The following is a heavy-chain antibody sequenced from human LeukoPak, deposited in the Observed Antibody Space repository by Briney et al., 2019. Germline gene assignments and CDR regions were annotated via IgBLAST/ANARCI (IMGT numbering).Heavy chain of an antibody. CDR3: ARDEYYYGSGSYYNWKYYYYYYGMDV. D-gene: IGHD3-10*01. V-gene: IGHV1-18*01. CDR1: GYTFTSYG. J-gene: IGHJ6*02. CDR2: ISAYNGNT. Sequence: ASVKVSCKASGYTFTSYGISWVRQAPGQGLEWMGWISAYNGNTNNAQKLQGRVTMTTDTSTSTAYMELRSLRSDDTAVYYCARDEYYYGSGSYYNWKYYYYYYGMDVWGQGTTVTVSS.